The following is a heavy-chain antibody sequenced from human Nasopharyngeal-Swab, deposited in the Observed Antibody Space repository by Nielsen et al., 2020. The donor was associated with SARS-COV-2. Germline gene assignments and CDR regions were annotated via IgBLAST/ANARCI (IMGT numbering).Heavy chain of an antibody. V-gene: IGHV3-23*01. CDR1: GFPFSTYG. Sequence: GGSLRLSCAASGFPFSTYGMSWVRQAPGKGLEWVSSISGRGDNTYYADSVKGRFTISRDNSKNTLSLQMNSLRAEDTAVYYCAKDLRGPYFFWGQGTLVTVSS. CDR2: ISGRGDNT. CDR3: AKDLRGPYFF. J-gene: IGHJ4*02. D-gene: IGHD2/OR15-2a*01.